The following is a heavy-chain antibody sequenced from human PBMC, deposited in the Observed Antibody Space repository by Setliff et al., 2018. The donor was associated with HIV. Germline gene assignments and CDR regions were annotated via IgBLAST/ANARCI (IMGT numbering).Heavy chain of an antibody. J-gene: IGHJ4*02. Sequence: GGSLRLSCAASGFTFSSYAMHWVRQAPGKGLEWVAVISYDGSNKYYADSVKGRFTISRDNSKNTLYLQMNSLRAQDTAIYYCARAVGPGAIHFWGQGTLVTVS. CDR3: ARAVGPGAIHF. CDR2: ISYDGSNK. V-gene: IGHV3-30*04. D-gene: IGHD3-10*01. CDR1: GFTFSSYA.